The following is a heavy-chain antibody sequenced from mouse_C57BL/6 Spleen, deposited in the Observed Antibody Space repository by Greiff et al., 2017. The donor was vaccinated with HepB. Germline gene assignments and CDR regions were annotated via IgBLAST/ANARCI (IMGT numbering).Heavy chain of an antibody. J-gene: IGHJ2*01. Sequence: VKLQQPGAELVMPGASVKLSCKASGYTFTSYWMHWVKQRPGQGLEWIGEIDPSDSYTNYNQKFKGKSTLTVDKSSSTAYMPLSSLTSEDSAVYYCARSASSPLYFDYWGQGTTLTVSS. CDR1: GYTFTSYW. CDR3: ARSASSPLYFDY. V-gene: IGHV1-69*01. CDR2: IDPSDSYT.